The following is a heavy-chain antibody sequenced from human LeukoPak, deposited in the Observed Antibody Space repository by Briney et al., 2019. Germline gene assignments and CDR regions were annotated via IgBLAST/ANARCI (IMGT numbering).Heavy chain of an antibody. Sequence: SVKVSCKASGFTFSYSAMQWVRQARGQRLEWIGWIVVGSGTTSYARKFQERVIITRDMSTSTAYMELSSLRSEDTAVYYCAADSGNYGSGTHIPDHWGQGTLVTVSS. CDR1: GFTFSYSA. CDR3: AADSGNYGSGTHIPDH. J-gene: IGHJ4*02. CDR2: IVVGSGTT. V-gene: IGHV1-58*02. D-gene: IGHD3-10*01.